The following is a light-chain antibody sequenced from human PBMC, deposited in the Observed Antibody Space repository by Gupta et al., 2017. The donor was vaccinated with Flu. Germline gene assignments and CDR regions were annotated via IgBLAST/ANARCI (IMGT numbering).Light chain of an antibody. Sequence: YGLTQPPSVSVSPGQTARITCPGDALAKQYGHWYQQKPGQAPILLMFQDAERPSGIPERFSGSSSGATITLTISGVQAEDEADYYCQSADSSSPYVIFGGGTKLTVL. V-gene: IGLV3-25*02. J-gene: IGLJ2*01. CDR1: ALAKQY. CDR2: QDA. CDR3: QSADSSSPYVI.